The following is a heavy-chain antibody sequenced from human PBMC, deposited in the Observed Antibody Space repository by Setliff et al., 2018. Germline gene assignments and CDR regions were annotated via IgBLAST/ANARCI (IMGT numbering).Heavy chain of an antibody. Sequence: SETLSLTCIVSGESIDSVATGNHFWNWIRRSAGNKLEWIGHIYSSGSTEYNPSLKSRVTMSIDASKNQLSLKLSSVTAADSAIYYCARQVDTPMAPIDYWGQGTLVTVSS. V-gene: IGHV4-61*09. CDR3: ARQVDTPMAPIDY. CDR1: GESIDSVATGNHF. D-gene: IGHD5-18*01. CDR2: IYSSGST. J-gene: IGHJ4*02.